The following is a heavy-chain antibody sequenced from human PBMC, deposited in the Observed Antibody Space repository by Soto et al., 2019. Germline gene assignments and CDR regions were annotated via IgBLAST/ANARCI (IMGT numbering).Heavy chain of an antibody. D-gene: IGHD1-1*01. CDR3: ARDWAGTTDY. V-gene: IGHV4-61*01. Sequence: PSETLSLTCTVSGGSVSSGSYYWSWIRQPPGKGLEWIGYIYYRGSANYNPSLKSRVTISVDASKNQFSLKLNSVTPADTDVYYCARDWAGTTDYWGQGTLVTVYS. J-gene: IGHJ4*02. CDR1: GGSVSSGSYY. CDR2: IYYRGSA.